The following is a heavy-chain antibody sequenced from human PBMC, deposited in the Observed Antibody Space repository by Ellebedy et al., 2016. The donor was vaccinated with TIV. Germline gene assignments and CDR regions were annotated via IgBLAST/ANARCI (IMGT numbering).Heavy chain of an antibody. Sequence: SVKVSXXASGFTFTSSAMQWVRQARGQRLEWIGWIVVGSGNTNYAQKFQGRVTITRDTSASTAYMELSSLRSEDTAVYYCAREVALPSTNWFDPWGQGTLVTVSS. D-gene: IGHD2-15*01. J-gene: IGHJ5*02. V-gene: IGHV1-58*02. CDR1: GFTFTSSA. CDR3: AREVALPSTNWFDP. CDR2: IVVGSGNT.